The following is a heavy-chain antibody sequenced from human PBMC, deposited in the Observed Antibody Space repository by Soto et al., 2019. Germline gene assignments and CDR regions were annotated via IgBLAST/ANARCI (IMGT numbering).Heavy chain of an antibody. CDR2: ISWNSGSI. CDR3: AQDQHVDSSSLDY. CDR1: GFTFDDYA. Sequence: EVQLVESGGGLVQPGRSLRLSCAASGFTFDDYAMHWVRQAPGKGLEWVSGISWNSGSIGYADSVKGRFTISRDNAKNSLYLQMNSLRAEDTALYYCAQDQHVDSSSLDYWGQGTLVTVSS. D-gene: IGHD6-6*01. V-gene: IGHV3-9*01. J-gene: IGHJ4*02.